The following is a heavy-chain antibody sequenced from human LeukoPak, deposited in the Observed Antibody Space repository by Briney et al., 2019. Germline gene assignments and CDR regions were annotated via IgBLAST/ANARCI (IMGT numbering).Heavy chain of an antibody. Sequence: SVKVSCKASGGTFGSYAISWVRQAPGQGLEWMGGIIPIFGTANYAQKFQGRVTITADKSTSTAYMELSSLRSEDTAVYYCARAMVRGVIKKFDWFDPWGQGTLVTVSS. CDR1: GGTFGSYA. D-gene: IGHD3-10*01. J-gene: IGHJ5*02. CDR2: IIPIFGTA. CDR3: ARAMVRGVIKKFDWFDP. V-gene: IGHV1-69*06.